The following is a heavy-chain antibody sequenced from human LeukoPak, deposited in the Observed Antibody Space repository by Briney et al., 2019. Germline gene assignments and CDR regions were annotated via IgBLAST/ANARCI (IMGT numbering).Heavy chain of an antibody. CDR2: IYHSGST. CDR3: ARDFPPGGSYGY. Sequence: PSETLSLTCTVSGGSISSGGYYWSWIRQPPGKGLEWIGYIYHSGSTYYNPSLKSRVTISVDRSKNQFSLKLSSVTAADTAVYYCARDFPPGGSYGYWGQGTLVTVSS. V-gene: IGHV4-30-2*01. D-gene: IGHD3-16*01. J-gene: IGHJ4*02. CDR1: GGSISSGGYY.